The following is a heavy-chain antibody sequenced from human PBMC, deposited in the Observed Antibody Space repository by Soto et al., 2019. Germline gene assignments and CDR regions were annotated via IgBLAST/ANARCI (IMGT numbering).Heavy chain of an antibody. J-gene: IGHJ4*02. CDR1: GFTFSSYS. Sequence: EVQLVESGGGLVKPGGSLRLSCAASGFTFSSYSMNWVRQAPGKGLEWVSSISSSSSYIYYADSVKGRFTISRDNAKNSLYLQMNSLRAEDTAVYYCARGLMITFGGVHDPGIDYWGQGTLVTVSS. D-gene: IGHD3-16*01. CDR2: ISSSSSYI. V-gene: IGHV3-21*01. CDR3: ARGLMITFGGVHDPGIDY.